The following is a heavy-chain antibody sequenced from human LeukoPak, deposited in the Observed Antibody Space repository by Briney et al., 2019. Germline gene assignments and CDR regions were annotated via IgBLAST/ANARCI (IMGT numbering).Heavy chain of an antibody. CDR3: AKDKHYYDSSGYCGY. CDR2: ISWNSGSI. D-gene: IGHD3-22*01. V-gene: IGHV3-9*01. Sequence: GRSLRLSCAASGFTFDDYAMHWVRQAPGKGLEWVSGISWNSGSIGYADSVKGRFTISRDNAKNSLYLQMNSLRAEDTALYYCAKDKHYYDSSGYCGYWGQGTLVTVSS. CDR1: GFTFDDYA. J-gene: IGHJ4*02.